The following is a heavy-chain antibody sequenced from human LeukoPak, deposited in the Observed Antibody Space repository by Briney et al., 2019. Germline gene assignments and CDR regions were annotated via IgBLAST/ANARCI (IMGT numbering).Heavy chain of an antibody. Sequence: GASVTVSCKASGYTFTTYDINWVRQATGQGLEWMGWMNPNSGNTGYAQKFQGRVTMTRNTSISTAYMELSSLRSEDTAVYYCAALSCTVTTFIAPWGQGNLVTVSS. J-gene: IGHJ5*02. CDR2: MNPNSGNT. CDR3: AALSCTVTTFIAP. V-gene: IGHV1-8*01. CDR1: GYTFTTYD. D-gene: IGHD4-11*01.